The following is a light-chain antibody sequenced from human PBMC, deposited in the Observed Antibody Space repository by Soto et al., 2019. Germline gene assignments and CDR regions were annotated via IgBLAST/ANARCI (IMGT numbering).Light chain of an antibody. CDR1: QSFRGL. CDR2: DAY. CDR3: QKRHMWPIT. Sequence: GQRAAISCRASQSFRGLLACYQQKPGQAPRLLIYDAYNMATGILPRFSGSGSGTDFTLTISSPEPEDSAVYYCQKRHMWPITCGQGTRREIK. J-gene: IGKJ5*01. V-gene: IGKV3-11*01.